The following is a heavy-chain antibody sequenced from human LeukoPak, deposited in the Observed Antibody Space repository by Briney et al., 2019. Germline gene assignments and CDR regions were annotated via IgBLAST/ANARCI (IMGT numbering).Heavy chain of an antibody. CDR1: RFIFSSYA. V-gene: IGHV3-23*01. D-gene: IGHD5-12*01. CDR3: AKTPSSGYYFDQ. Sequence: GGSLTLSCAASRFIFSSYAMNWVRQAPGKGLEWVSSISGSGGSTYYADSVKGRFTFSRDNSKNTLYLQMNSLRAEDTAVYYCAKTPSSGYYFDQWCQGTLVTVSS. J-gene: IGHJ4*02. CDR2: ISGSGGST.